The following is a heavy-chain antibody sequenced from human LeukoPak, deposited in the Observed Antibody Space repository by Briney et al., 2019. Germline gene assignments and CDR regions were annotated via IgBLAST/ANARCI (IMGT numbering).Heavy chain of an antibody. V-gene: IGHV3-30*19. CDR2: ISYDGSNK. D-gene: IGHD2-15*01. CDR3: ARVASGGSCYDY. CDR1: GFTFSSYG. J-gene: IGHJ4*02. Sequence: GGSLRLSCAASGFTFSSYGMHWVRQAPGKGLEWVAVISYDGSNKYYADSVKGRFTISRDNSKNTLYLQMNSLRAEDTVVYYCARVASGGSCYDYWGQGTLVTVSS.